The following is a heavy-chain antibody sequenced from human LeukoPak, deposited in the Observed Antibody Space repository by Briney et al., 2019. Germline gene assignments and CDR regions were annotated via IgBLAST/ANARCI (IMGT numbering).Heavy chain of an antibody. CDR2: IKSKPDGGTT. Sequence: GGSLRLSCAASGFTLCKVWMNWVRQAPGEGLEWVGRIKSKPDGGTTDYAAPVKGRLTISRDDSKNTLYLQMNSLKTEDTAVYYCTARGYYYDNSGYPPLWYWGQGTLATVSS. D-gene: IGHD3-22*01. J-gene: IGHJ4*02. V-gene: IGHV3-15*01. CDR1: GFTLCKVW. CDR3: TARGYYYDNSGYPPLWY.